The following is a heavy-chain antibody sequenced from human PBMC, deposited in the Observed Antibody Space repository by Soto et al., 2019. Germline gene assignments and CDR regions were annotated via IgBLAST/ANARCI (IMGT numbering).Heavy chain of an antibody. CDR1: GFTFSSYA. J-gene: IGHJ4*02. V-gene: IGHV3-30-3*01. Sequence: GGSLRLSCAASGFTFSSYAMHWVRQAPGKGLEWVAVISYDGSNKYYADSVKGRFTISRDNAKKSLYLQMDSLTADDTAVYYCARGGASVTTPFDYWGQGTQVTVSS. CDR2: ISYDGSNK. D-gene: IGHD4-17*01. CDR3: ARGGASVTTPFDY.